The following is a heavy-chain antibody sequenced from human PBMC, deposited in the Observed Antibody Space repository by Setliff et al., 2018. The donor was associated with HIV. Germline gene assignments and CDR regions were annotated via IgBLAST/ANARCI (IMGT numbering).Heavy chain of an antibody. V-gene: IGHV4-59*11. Sequence: SETLSLTCTVSGGSISGHYWSWIRQPPGKGLEWIAYIFYTGSTNYNPSLKSRVTISADTSKNQFFLKLSSVTAADTAVYYCVRGYCSSTTCYDEYYYMDVWGKGSTVTVSS. D-gene: IGHD2-2*01. CDR1: GGSISGHY. CDR3: VRGYCSSTTCYDEYYYMDV. J-gene: IGHJ6*03. CDR2: IFYTGST.